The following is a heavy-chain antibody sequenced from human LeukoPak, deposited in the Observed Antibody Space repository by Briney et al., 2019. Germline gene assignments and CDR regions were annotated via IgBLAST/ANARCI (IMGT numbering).Heavy chain of an antibody. V-gene: IGHV3-33*01. CDR3: ARESDCTSTSCYVDY. CDR2: IWYDGSNK. CDR1: GFTFSDYG. J-gene: IGHJ4*02. D-gene: IGHD2-2*01. Sequence: GALRLSCAASGFTFSDYGMHWVRQAPGKGLEWVAVIWYDGSNKYYADSVKGRFTISRDNSKNTLYLQMNSLRAEDTAVYYCARESDCTSTSCYVDYWGQGTLVTVSS.